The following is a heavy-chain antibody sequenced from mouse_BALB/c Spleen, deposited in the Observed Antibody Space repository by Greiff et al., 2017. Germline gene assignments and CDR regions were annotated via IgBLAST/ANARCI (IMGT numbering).Heavy chain of an antibody. J-gene: IGHJ4*01. CDR3: ARLPYYGNRGYAMDY. CDR2: ILPGSGST. D-gene: IGHD2-10*01. CDR1: GYTFSSYW. V-gene: IGHV1-9*01. Sequence: VKLVESGAELMKPGASVKISCKATGYTFSSYWIEWVKQRPGHGLEWIGEILPGSGSTNYNEKFKGKATFTADTSSNTAYMQLSSLTSEDSAVYYCARLPYYGNRGYAMDYWGQGTSVTVSS.